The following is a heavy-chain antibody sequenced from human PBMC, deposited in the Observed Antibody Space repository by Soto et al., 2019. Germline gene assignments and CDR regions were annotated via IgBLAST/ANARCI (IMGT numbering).Heavy chain of an antibody. CDR1: GFNISSYS. Sequence: GGSLRLSCRAYGFNISSYSMSWVRQAPGKGLEWLSSISGSAGTTYYADSVKGHFTISRDNSKSTLYLQMNSLRADDTAVYYCAKEWSSGMDVWGQGTTVTVSS. J-gene: IGHJ6*02. D-gene: IGHD2-15*01. CDR3: AKEWSSGMDV. V-gene: IGHV3-23*01. CDR2: ISGSAGTT.